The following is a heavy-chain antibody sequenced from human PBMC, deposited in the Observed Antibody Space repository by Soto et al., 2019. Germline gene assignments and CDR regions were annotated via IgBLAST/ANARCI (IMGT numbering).Heavy chain of an antibody. CDR2: ISGSGYST. CDR3: AKDIIGSGSYLFDY. V-gene: IGHV3-23*01. Sequence: ESLYLSCAASGFTFSSYAMSWVRQAPGRGLEWVSGISGSGYSTYYADSVKGRFTISRDNSKNKLFLQMNSLRVEDTAIYYCAKDIIGSGSYLFDYWGQGTLVTVSS. J-gene: IGHJ4*02. CDR1: GFTFSSYA. D-gene: IGHD6-19*01.